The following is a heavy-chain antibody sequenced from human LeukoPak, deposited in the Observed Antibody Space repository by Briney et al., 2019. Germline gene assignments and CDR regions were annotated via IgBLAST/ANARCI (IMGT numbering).Heavy chain of an antibody. CDR3: ARDEYSSSSFDY. D-gene: IGHD6-6*01. Sequence: SETLSLTCTVSGGSISCYYWSWIRQPAGKGLEWIGRIYTSGSTNYNPSLKSRVTMSVDTSKNQFSLKLSSVTAADTAVYYCARDEYSSSSFDYWGQGTLVTVSS. J-gene: IGHJ4*02. CDR1: GGSISCYY. V-gene: IGHV4-4*07. CDR2: IYTSGST.